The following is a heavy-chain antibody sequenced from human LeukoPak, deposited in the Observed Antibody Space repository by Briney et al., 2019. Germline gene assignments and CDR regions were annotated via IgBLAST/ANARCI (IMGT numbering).Heavy chain of an antibody. CDR1: GYTFTSYY. CDR2: INPSGGST. CDR3: ARDGINYYDSSGDNWFDP. V-gene: IGHV1-46*01. Sequence: GASVKVSCKASGYTFTSYYMHWVRQAPGQGLEWMGIINPSGGSTSYAQKFQGRVTMTRDTSTSTVYMELSSLRSEDTAVYYCARDGINYYDSSGDNWFDPWGQGTLVTVSS. D-gene: IGHD3-22*01. J-gene: IGHJ5*02.